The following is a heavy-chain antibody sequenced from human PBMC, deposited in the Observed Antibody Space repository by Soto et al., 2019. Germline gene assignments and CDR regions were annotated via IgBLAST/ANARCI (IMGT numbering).Heavy chain of an antibody. Sequence: QITLKESGPTLVKPTQTLTLTCTFSGFSHSTSGVGVVWLRQPPGKALEWLALVYWDDDKRYSPSLKSRLTITQDTSKNQVVLTMNNMDHVDTATYYCAHSSSRWPLGYWGQGALVIVSS. CDR2: VYWDDDK. D-gene: IGHD4-17*01. V-gene: IGHV2-5*02. CDR1: GFSHSTSGVG. CDR3: AHSSSRWPLGY. J-gene: IGHJ4*02.